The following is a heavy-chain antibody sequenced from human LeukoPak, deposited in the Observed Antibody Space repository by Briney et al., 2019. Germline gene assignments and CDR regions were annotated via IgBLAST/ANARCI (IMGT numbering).Heavy chain of an antibody. CDR2: MNPNSGNT. D-gene: IGHD3-22*01. J-gene: IGHJ4*02. CDR3: ARESWYYDSSGYYPLSY. CDR1: GYTFTSYD. V-gene: IGHV1-8*03. Sequence: GASVKVSCKASGYTFTSYDINWVRQATGQGLEWMGWMNPNSGNTGYAQKFQGRVTITRNTSISTAYMELSSLRSEDTAVYYCARESWYYDSSGYYPLSYWGQGTLVTVSS.